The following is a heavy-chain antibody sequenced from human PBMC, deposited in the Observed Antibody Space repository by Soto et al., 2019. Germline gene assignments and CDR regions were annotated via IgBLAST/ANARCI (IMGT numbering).Heavy chain of an antibody. CDR3: AADRRGGYSGAARPLDV. D-gene: IGHD6-6*01. CDR1: GFTFTSSA. J-gene: IGHJ6*04. V-gene: IGHV1-58*02. Sequence: ASVKVSCKASGFTFTSSAMQWVRQARGQRLEWIGWIGVGSGNTNYAQKFQERVTITRDMSTSTAYMELSSLRSEDTAVYYCAADRRGGYSGAARPLDVWGKGTTVTVSS. CDR2: IGVGSGNT.